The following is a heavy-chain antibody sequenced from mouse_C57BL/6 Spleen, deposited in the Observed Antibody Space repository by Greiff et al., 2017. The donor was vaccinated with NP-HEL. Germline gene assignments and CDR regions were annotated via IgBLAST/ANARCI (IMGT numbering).Heavy chain of an antibody. D-gene: IGHD1-1*01. CDR3: ARSPYYYGSSYDYFDY. Sequence: EVQRVESGGDLVKPGGSLKLSCAASGFTFSSYGMSWVRQTPDKRLEWVATISSGGSYTYYPDSVKGRFTISRDNAKNTLYLQMSSLKSEDTAMYYCARSPYYYGSSYDYFDYWGQGTTLTVSS. V-gene: IGHV5-6*01. CDR2: ISSGGSYT. CDR1: GFTFSSYG. J-gene: IGHJ2*01.